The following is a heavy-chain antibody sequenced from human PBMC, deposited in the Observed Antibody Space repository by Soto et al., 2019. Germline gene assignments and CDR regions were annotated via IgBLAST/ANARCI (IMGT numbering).Heavy chain of an antibody. CDR1: GFTFTSYT. J-gene: IGHJ4*02. V-gene: IGHV3-48*01. CDR2: ISSSSSTI. CDR3: ATGLYCYDSSGYY. D-gene: IGHD3-22*01. Sequence: PGGSLRLSCAAAGFTFTSYTMNWVRQAPGKGLEWFSYISSSSSTIYYADSVKGRFTISRHNAKNSLYLQLNSTRAEATAVSDCATGLYCYDSSGYYWGQGTLVRVSS.